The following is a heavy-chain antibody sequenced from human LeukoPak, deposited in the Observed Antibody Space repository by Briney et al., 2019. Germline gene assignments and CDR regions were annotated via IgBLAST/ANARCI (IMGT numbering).Heavy chain of an antibody. J-gene: IGHJ4*02. D-gene: IGHD3-10*01. Sequence: TLSLTCTVSGGSISSGGYYWSWIRQHPGKGLEWIGYIYYSGSTYYNPSLKSRVTISVDTSKNQFSLKLSSVTAADTAVYYCARGLLWFGESRFRYFDYWGQGTLVTVSS. CDR1: GGSISSGGYY. CDR3: ARGLLWFGESRFRYFDY. V-gene: IGHV4-31*03. CDR2: IYYSGST.